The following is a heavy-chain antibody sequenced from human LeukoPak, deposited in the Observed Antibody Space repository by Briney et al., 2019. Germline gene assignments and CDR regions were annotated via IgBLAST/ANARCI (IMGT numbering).Heavy chain of an antibody. CDR3: ASQTLWFDLHYSYYGMDV. D-gene: IGHD3-10*01. CDR2: INSDGSST. J-gene: IGHJ6*04. V-gene: IGHV3-74*01. Sequence: GGSLRLSCAASGFTFSSYWMHWVRQAPGKGLVWVSRINSDGSSTSYADSVKGRFTISRDNAKNTLYLQMNSLRAEDTAVYYCASQTLWFDLHYSYYGMDVWGKGTTVTVSS. CDR1: GFTFSSYW.